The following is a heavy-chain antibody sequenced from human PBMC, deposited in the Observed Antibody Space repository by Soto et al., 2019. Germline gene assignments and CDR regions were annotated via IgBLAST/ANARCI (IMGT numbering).Heavy chain of an antibody. Sequence: ASVKVSCKASGYTFTSYAMHWVRQAPGQRLEWMGWINAGNGNTKYSQKFQGRVTITRDTSASTAYMELSSLRSEDTAVYYCARIYCTNGVCQEAYGMDVWGQGTTVTVSS. J-gene: IGHJ6*02. CDR2: INAGNGNT. D-gene: IGHD2-8*01. V-gene: IGHV1-3*01. CDR3: ARIYCTNGVCQEAYGMDV. CDR1: GYTFTSYA.